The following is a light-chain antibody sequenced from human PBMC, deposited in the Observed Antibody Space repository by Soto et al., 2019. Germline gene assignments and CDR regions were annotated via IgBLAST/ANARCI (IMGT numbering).Light chain of an antibody. V-gene: IGLV2-14*01. Sequence: LTQPHSVSESPGKTVTISCTGSSGSIVSNYVQWYQQHPGKAPKLMIYEVNNRPSEVSNRFSGSKSGNTASLTISGLQPEDEADYYCNSYTSRYTFVLGTGTKLTVL. CDR2: EVN. CDR3: NSYTSRYTFV. J-gene: IGLJ1*01. CDR1: SSGSIVSNY.